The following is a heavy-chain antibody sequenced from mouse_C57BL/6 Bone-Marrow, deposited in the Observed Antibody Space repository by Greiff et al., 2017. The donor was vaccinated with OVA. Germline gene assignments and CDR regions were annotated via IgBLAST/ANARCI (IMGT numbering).Heavy chain of an antibody. V-gene: IGHV5-12*01. CDR1: GFTFSDYY. Sequence: DVMLVESGGGLVQPGGSLKLSCAASGFTFSDYYMYWVRQTPEKRLEWVAYISNGGGSTYYPDTVKGRFTISRDNAKNTLYLQMSRLKSEDTAMYYCARHGWGFAYWGQGTLVTVSA. CDR2: ISNGGGST. CDR3: ARHGWGFAY. J-gene: IGHJ3*01. D-gene: IGHD3-3*01.